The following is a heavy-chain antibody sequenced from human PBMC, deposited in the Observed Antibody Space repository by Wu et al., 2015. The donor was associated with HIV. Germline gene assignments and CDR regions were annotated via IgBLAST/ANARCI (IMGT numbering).Heavy chain of an antibody. D-gene: IGHD2-2*02. V-gene: IGHV1-8*03. CDR1: GYTFTSYD. Sequence: QVQLVQSGAEVKKPGASVKVSCKASGYTFTSYDINWVRQATGQGLEWMGWMNPNSGNTGYAQKFQGRVTITRNTSISTAYMELSSLRSEDTAVYYCARRRQGCSSTSCYIYFDYWGQGTLVTVSS. CDR2: MNPNSGNT. J-gene: IGHJ4*02. CDR3: ARRRQGCSSTSCYIYFDY.